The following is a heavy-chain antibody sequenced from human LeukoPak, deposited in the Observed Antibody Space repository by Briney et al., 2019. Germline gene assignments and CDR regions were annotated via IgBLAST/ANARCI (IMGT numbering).Heavy chain of an antibody. Sequence: PGGSLRLSCAASGFTFSSYWMSWVRQAPGKGLEWVSNINQDGSEKYYVDSVKGRFTISRDNAKNSLYLQINSLRAEDTAVYYWAKWTTGTSMVQDYWGQGTLVTVSS. D-gene: IGHD5-18*01. CDR1: GFTFSSYW. V-gene: IGHV3-7*03. CDR2: INQDGSEK. CDR3: AKWTTGTSMVQDY. J-gene: IGHJ4*02.